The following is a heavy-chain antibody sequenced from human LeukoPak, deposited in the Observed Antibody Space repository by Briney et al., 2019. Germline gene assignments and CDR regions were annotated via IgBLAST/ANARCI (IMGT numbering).Heavy chain of an antibody. V-gene: IGHV1-69*13. CDR3: ARQNSSSWYRRGRNYWYFDL. D-gene: IGHD6-13*01. CDR1: GGTFSSYA. Sequence: GASVKVSCKASGGTFSSYAISWVRQAPGQGLEWMGGIIPIFGTANYAQKFQGRVTITADESTSTAYMELSSLRSEDTAVYYCARQNSSSWYRRGRNYWYFDLWGRGTLVTVSS. J-gene: IGHJ2*01. CDR2: IIPIFGTA.